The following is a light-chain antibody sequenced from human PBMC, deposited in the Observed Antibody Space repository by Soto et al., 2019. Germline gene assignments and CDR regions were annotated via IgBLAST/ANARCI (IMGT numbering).Light chain of an antibody. J-gene: IGKJ5*01. CDR2: GAS. V-gene: IGKV3-20*01. Sequence: EIVMTQSPATLSVSPVEIATLSFRASQSVSINVALYQQIPGQTPRLLIYGASSRATGIPDRFSGSGSGTDFTLTISRLEPEDFAVXYXQQYGSSXITCGQGTRREIK. CDR1: QSVSIN. CDR3: QQYGSSXIT.